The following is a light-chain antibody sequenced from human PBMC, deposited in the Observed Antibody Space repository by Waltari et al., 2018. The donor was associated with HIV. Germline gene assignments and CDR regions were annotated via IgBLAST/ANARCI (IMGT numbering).Light chain of an antibody. Sequence: DIQMIQSPSSLSASVGDRVTITCRASQSISTYLNWYQQKPGKAPNLLIFAASRLQGGVPSRFSGSGSGTDFTLTISSLQPEDFASYFCQQTYSAPLTFGGGTKVEIK. V-gene: IGKV1-39*01. J-gene: IGKJ4*01. CDR3: QQTYSAPLT. CDR1: QSISTY. CDR2: AAS.